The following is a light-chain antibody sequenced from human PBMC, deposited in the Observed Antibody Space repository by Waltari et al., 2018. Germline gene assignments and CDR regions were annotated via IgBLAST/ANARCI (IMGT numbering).Light chain of an antibody. CDR3: LVWHSTIDHQGV. CDR1: NIGSKS. V-gene: IGLV3-21*04. CDR2: YDS. J-gene: IGLJ2*01. Sequence: SYVVTQSPSVSVAPGETARITCGGDNIGSKSGHWYQQRPGQAPVLVSSYDSDRPSGIPERFSGSNSGNTATLTISWVEAEDEADYYCLVWHSTIDHQGVFGGGTKLTVL.